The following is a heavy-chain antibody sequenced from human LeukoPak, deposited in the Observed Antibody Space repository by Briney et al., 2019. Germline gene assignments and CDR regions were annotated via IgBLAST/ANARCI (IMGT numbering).Heavy chain of an antibody. CDR2: IHIGGST. CDR1: GGSVSSSAYH. D-gene: IGHD3-10*01. V-gene: IGHV4-39*01. Sequence: SETLCLTCTVSGGSVSSSAYHWGWIRQPPGKGLEWIGSIHIGGSTYYNPSFKSRVTISVDTSKNQFSLKLTSVTAADTAVYYCARRTLRGVIKYWGQGTLVTVSS. CDR3: ARRTLRGVIKY. J-gene: IGHJ4*02.